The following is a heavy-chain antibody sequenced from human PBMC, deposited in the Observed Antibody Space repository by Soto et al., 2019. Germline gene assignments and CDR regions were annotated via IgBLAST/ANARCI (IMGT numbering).Heavy chain of an antibody. CDR2: MYYSGST. V-gene: IGHV4-31*03. CDR3: ARATTVTTDY. CDR1: GGSISSGSNY. Sequence: QVQLQESGPGLVKPSQTLSLTCTVSGGSISSGSNYWSWIRQHPGKGLEWIGYMYYSGSTYYNPSLQSRVTLSLDTSKNQFSLKLSSVTAADTPVYYCARATTVTTDYWGQGTLVTVSS. J-gene: IGHJ4*02. D-gene: IGHD4-17*01.